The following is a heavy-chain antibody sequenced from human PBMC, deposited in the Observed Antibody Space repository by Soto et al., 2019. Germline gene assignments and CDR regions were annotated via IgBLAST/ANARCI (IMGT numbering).Heavy chain of an antibody. CDR3: ARAAMAGGWPAAFDI. V-gene: IGHV4-31*03. CDR2: IYYSGST. Sequence: QVQLQESGPGLVKPSQTLSLTCTVSGGSISSGGYYWSWIRQHPGKGLEWIGYIYYSGSTYYNPSFKSRVTISVDTTKIHFSMKLSSVNAADTAVYYCARAAMAGGWPAAFDIWGQGTMVTVSS. CDR1: GGSISSGGYY. D-gene: IGHD6-19*01. J-gene: IGHJ3*02.